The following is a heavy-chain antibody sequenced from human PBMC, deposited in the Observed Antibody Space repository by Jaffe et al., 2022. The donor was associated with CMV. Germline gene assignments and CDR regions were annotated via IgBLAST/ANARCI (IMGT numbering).Heavy chain of an antibody. V-gene: IGHV3-11*01. D-gene: IGHD6-19*01. CDR3: ARVGSGPLYSSGWLATYYYYYYGMDV. J-gene: IGHJ6*02. CDR2: ISSSGSTI. CDR1: GFTFSDYY. Sequence: QVQLVESGGGLVKPGGSLRLSCAASGFTFSDYYMSWIRQAPGKGLEWVSYISSSGSTIYYADSVKGRFTISRDNAKNSLYLQMNSLRAEDTAVYYCARVGSGPLYSSGWLATYYYYYYGMDVWGQGTTVTVSS.